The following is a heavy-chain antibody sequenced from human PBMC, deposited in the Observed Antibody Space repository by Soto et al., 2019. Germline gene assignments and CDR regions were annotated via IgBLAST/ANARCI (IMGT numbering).Heavy chain of an antibody. J-gene: IGHJ4*02. V-gene: IGHV3-30*18. CDR1: GFTFSSYG. Sequence: GGSLRLSCAASGFTFSSYGMHWVRQAPGKWLEWVAVISYDGSNKYYADSVKGRFTISRDNSKNTLYLQMNSLRAEDTAVYYCAKDRRWDYYDSSGLFDYWGQGXLVTVYS. D-gene: IGHD3-22*01. CDR2: ISYDGSNK. CDR3: AKDRRWDYYDSSGLFDY.